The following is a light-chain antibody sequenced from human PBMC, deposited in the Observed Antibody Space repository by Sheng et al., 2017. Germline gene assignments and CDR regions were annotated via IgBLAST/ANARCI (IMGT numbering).Light chain of an antibody. J-gene: IGLJ3*02. CDR1: SSDVGAYDV. CDR2: EVI. V-gene: IGLV2-23*02. CDR3: SSYTGRSWV. Sequence: QSALTQPASVSGSPGQSITISCTGTSSDVGAYDVVSWYQHHPGKVPKLILFEVIKRPSGVSNRFSGSKSGNTASLTVSGLQAEDEADYYYSSYTGRSWVFGGGTKLTVL.